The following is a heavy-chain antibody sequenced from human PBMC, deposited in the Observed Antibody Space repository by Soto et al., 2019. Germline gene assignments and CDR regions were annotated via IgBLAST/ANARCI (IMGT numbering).Heavy chain of an antibody. CDR1: GGTFSTSA. V-gene: IGHV1-69*12. CDR2: IIPMFGTA. Sequence: QVQLVQSGAEVKKPESSVKVSCKAPGGTFSTSAISWVRQAPGQGLEWMGGIIPMFGTANYAQRFQDRVTSTADESTNTVYMELSSLRSEATAVYFCASGIKLCLRRINDGYAGWGQGTLVTVSS. J-gene: IGHJ4*02. CDR3: ASGIKLCLRRINDGYAG. D-gene: IGHD5-12*01.